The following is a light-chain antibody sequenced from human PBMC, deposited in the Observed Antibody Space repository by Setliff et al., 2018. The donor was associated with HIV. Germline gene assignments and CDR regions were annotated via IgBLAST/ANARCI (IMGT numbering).Light chain of an antibody. V-gene: IGLV2-23*01. Sequence: QSALTQPASGSGSPGQSITISCTGTSSDIGRYNLVSWYQQYPGKAPKLMIYQATKRPSVVSNRFSGSKSGNTASLTISGLQAEDEADYYCCSNTGSNTYVFGSGTKV. CDR1: SSDIGRYNL. CDR2: QAT. J-gene: IGLJ1*01. CDR3: CSNTGSNTYV.